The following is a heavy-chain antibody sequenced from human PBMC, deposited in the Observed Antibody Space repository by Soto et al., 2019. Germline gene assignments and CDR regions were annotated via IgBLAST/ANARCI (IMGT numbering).Heavy chain of an antibody. V-gene: IGHV4-39*01. CDR3: ARLLYDRSGYYYFDY. J-gene: IGHJ4*02. CDR2: VYYSGRP. Sequence: SETLSLTCTVSGGSLSTSNYYWGWIRQPPGKGLEWMGSVYYSGRPYDNPSLKSRVTIFVDTLRSQFSLRLSSVTAADTALYYCARLLYDRSGYYYFDYWGQGSQVTVSS. D-gene: IGHD3-22*01. CDR1: GGSLSTSNYY.